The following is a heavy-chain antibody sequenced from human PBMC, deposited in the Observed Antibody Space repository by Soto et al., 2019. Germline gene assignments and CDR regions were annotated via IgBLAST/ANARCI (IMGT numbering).Heavy chain of an antibody. CDR3: ASADVSLRH. CDR1: CGSISSGGYY. CDR2: IYYSGST. V-gene: IGHV4-31*03. Sequence: SETLSLTCTFSCGSISSGGYYWSWIRQHPGKGLEWIGYIYYSGSTYYNPSLKSRVTISVDTSKNQFSLKLSSVTAADTAVYYCASADVSLRHWGQGTLVTVSS. J-gene: IGHJ4*02.